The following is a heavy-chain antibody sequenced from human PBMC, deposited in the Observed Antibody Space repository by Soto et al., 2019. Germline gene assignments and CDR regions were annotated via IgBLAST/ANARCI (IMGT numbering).Heavy chain of an antibody. Sequence: SQTLSLTSSVVEGSIIDLGCRRIRKTQGEGLEWIGYIYYSGSTNYNPSLKSRVTISVDTSKNQFSLKLSSVTAADTSVYDGARRYGKNAFDIWVQGTMVTGSS. CDR2: IYYSGST. CDR1: EGSIIDLG. D-gene: IGHD5-18*01. CDR3: ARRYGKNAFDI. V-gene: IGHV4-59*11. J-gene: IGHJ3*02.